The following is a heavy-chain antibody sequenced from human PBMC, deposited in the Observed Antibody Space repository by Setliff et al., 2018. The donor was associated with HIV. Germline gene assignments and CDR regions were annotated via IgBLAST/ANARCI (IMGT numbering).Heavy chain of an antibody. CDR1: GFTFSSFA. Sequence: GGSLRLSCVASGFTFSSFAMHWVRQAPGKGLEWVSVISYDGSRTYYADSVKGRFTISRDNSKNTLYLQVNSLRPEDTAVYYCAKDYFSGYDFRYFFDYWGQGALVTVSS. V-gene: IGHV3-30*01. CDR2: ISYDGSRT. D-gene: IGHD5-12*01. J-gene: IGHJ4*02. CDR3: AKDYFSGYDFRYFFDY.